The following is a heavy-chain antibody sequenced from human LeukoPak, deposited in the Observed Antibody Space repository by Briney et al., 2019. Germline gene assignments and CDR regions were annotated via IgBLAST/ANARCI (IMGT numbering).Heavy chain of an antibody. D-gene: IGHD6-19*01. CDR2: INHSGST. J-gene: IGHJ4*02. CDR3: ARPNLSSGWHRKPNYFDY. V-gene: IGHV4-34*01. Sequence: SETLTLTCAVYGWSFSGYYLSWIRQPPGKGLEWIGEINHSGSTNYNPSVTSLVTISINTSKNQFSLQQRSVTAEDTAVYYCARPNLSSGWHRKPNYFDYWGQGTLVTVSS. CDR1: GWSFSGYY.